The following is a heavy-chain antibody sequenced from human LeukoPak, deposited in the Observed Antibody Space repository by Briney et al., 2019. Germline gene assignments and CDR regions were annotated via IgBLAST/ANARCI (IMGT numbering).Heavy chain of an antibody. J-gene: IGHJ4*02. CDR3: ARGSLRYYYDSSGYDY. Sequence: SETLSLTCTVSGGSISSYYWSWIRQPAGKGLEWIGRIYTSGSTNYNPSLKSRVTISVDTSKNQFSLKLSSVTAADTAVYYCARGSLRYYYDSSGYDYWGQGTLVTVSS. CDR2: IYTSGST. CDR1: GGSISSYY. V-gene: IGHV4-4*07. D-gene: IGHD3-22*01.